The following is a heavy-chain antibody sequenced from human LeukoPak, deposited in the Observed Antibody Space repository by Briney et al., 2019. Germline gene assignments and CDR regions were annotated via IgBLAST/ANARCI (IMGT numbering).Heavy chain of an antibody. CDR3: ARAPLYCSSTSCYAGWFDP. D-gene: IGHD2-2*01. CDR2: IIPIFDTP. CDR1: GGTFSSYA. J-gene: IGHJ5*02. V-gene: IGHV1-69*13. Sequence: ASAKVSCKASGGTFSSYAISWVRQAPGQGLEWMGGIIPIFDTPNYAQRFQGRVTITADESTSTAYMELSSLKSEDTAVYYCARAPLYCSSTSCYAGWFDPWGQGTLVTVSS.